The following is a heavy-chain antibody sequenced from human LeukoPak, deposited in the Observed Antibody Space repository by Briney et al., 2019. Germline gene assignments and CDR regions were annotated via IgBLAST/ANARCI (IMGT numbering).Heavy chain of an antibody. Sequence: GASVKVSCKASGYTFTSYDINWVRQATGQGLEWMGWMNPNSGNTGYAQKVQGRVTMTRNTSISTAYMELGSLRSEATAVYYCARGWYCSSTSCTDDYWGQGTLVTVSS. J-gene: IGHJ4*02. CDR3: ARGWYCSSTSCTDDY. V-gene: IGHV1-8*01. CDR2: MNPNSGNT. CDR1: GYTFTSYD. D-gene: IGHD2-2*01.